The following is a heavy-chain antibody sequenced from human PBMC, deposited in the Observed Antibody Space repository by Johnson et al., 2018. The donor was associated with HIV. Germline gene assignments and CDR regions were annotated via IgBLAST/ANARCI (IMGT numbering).Heavy chain of an antibody. CDR3: ARIRSGLKPGDAFDI. CDR2: ISGSGGST. CDR1: GFTFSSYA. J-gene: IGHJ3*02. D-gene: IGHD3-3*01. Sequence: VQLVESGGGVVQPGGSLRLSCAASGFTFSSYAMSWVRQAPGKGLELVSAISGSGGSTYYADSVKGRCTISRDNSKNTLYLQMNSLRAEDTAVYYCARIRSGLKPGDAFDIWGQGTMVIVSS. V-gene: IGHV3-23*04.